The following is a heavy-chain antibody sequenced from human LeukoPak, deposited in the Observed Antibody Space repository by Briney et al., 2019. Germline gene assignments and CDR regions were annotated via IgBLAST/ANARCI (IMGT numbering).Heavy chain of an antibody. D-gene: IGHD6-13*01. CDR2: IIASGGTT. Sequence: GGSLRLSCAASGFPFSSYAMSWFRQTPGKGLEWVSSIIASGGTTYYADSVKGRFTISRDNSKNTVYLQMNTLRAEDTAVYYCARDTSTWSMGGYWGQGTLVTVSS. J-gene: IGHJ4*02. CDR1: GFPFSSYA. CDR3: ARDTSTWSMGGY. V-gene: IGHV3-23*01.